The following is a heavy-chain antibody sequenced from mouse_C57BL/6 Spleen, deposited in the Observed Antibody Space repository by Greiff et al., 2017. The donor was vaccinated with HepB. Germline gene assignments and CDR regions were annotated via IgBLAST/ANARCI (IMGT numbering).Heavy chain of an antibody. V-gene: IGHV1-53*01. CDR2: INPSNGGT. J-gene: IGHJ1*03. Sequence: QVQLKQPGPELVKPGASVKLSCKASGYTFTSYWMHWVKQRPGQGLEWIGNINPSNGGTNYNEKFKSKATLTVDKSSSTAYMQLSSLTSEDSAVYYCARRGGSREDWYFDVWGTGTTVTVSS. CDR3: ARRGGSREDWYFDV. CDR1: GYTFTSYW. D-gene: IGHD1-1*01.